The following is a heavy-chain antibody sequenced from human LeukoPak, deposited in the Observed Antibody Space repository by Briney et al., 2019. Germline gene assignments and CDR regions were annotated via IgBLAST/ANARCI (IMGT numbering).Heavy chain of an antibody. D-gene: IGHD3-16*01. CDR1: GFTVSSNY. V-gene: IGHV3-66*01. CDR2: IYSGGST. J-gene: IGHJ3*02. CDR3: ARGYEGGNDAFDI. Sequence: PGGSLRLSCAASGFTVSSNYMSWVRQAPGKGLEWVSVIYSGGSTYYADSVKGRFTISRDNSKNTLYLQMNSLRAEDTAVYYCARGYEGGNDAFDIWGQGTMVTVSS.